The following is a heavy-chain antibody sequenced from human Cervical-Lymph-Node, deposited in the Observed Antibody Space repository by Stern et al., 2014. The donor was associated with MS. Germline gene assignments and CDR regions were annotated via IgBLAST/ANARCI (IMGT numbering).Heavy chain of an antibody. D-gene: IGHD3-3*01. Sequence: LQESGPGLVKPSETLSLTCTVSGYSISSGYYWGWIRQPPGKGLEWIGSIYHSGSTYYNPSLKSRVTLSVDTSKNPFSPKLSSVTAADTAVYYCARADDFTAAFDIWGQGTMVTVSS. V-gene: IGHV4-38-2*02. CDR2: IYHSGST. CDR1: GYSISSGYY. J-gene: IGHJ3*02. CDR3: ARADDFTAAFDI.